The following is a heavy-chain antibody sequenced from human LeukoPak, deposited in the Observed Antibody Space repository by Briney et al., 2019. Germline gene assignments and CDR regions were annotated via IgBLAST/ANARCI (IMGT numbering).Heavy chain of an antibody. V-gene: IGHV4-34*01. CDR2: INYSGIT. J-gene: IGHJ4*02. D-gene: IGHD3-22*01. CDR3: ARARDYYDSSGYQMGRYYFDY. Sequence: SETLSLTCGVSDGSLSGSYWTWIRQAPGKGLEWIGDINYSGITNYDPSLTSRVTISVDTSTNQFSLRLSSVTAADTAVYYCARARDYYDSSGYQMGRYYFDYWGQGTLVTVSS. CDR1: DGSLSGSY.